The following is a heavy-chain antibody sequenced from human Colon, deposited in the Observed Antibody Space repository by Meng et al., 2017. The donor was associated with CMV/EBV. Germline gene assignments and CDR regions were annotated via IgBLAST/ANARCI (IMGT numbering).Heavy chain of an antibody. CDR2: IKPSTGDT. CDR1: GYTFTGYW. CDR3: TREGFDY. Sequence: QVQLVQSGVEVKKPGTAVNLSCKASGYTFTGYWMHWVRQAPGQGLEWMGRIKPSTGDTNYAQNFQGRVTVTRDTSISTVYMEVNSLTSDDTAVYYCTREGFDYWGQGVLVTVSS. J-gene: IGHJ4*02. V-gene: IGHV1-2*06.